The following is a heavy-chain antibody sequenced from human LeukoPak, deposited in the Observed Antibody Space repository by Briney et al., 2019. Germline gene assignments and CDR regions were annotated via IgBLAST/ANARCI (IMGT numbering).Heavy chain of an antibody. Sequence: SETLSLTCTVSGGSISSYYWSWIRQPPGKGLEWIGYIYYSGSTNYNPSLKSRVTISVDTSKNQFSLKLSSVTAADTAVYYCARQGWELQRDYFDYWGQGTLVTVSS. CDR1: GGSISSYY. J-gene: IGHJ4*02. V-gene: IGHV4-59*08. CDR3: ARQGWELQRDYFDY. D-gene: IGHD1-26*01. CDR2: IYYSGST.